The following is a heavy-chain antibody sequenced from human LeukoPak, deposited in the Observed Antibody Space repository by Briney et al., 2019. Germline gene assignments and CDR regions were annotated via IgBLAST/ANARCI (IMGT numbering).Heavy chain of an antibody. D-gene: IGHD6-19*01. CDR2: VSDSGVNT. CDR3: ASWPVGWYGEDS. Sequence: GGSLRLSCEASGFSFSGYAMSWVRQAPGKGLDWVSGVSDSGVNTYYADSVKGRFTISRDTPKNTLYLQMNSLRVEDTAVYYCASWPVGWYGEDSWGQGTLVTVSS. V-gene: IGHV3-23*01. J-gene: IGHJ4*02. CDR1: GFSFSGYA.